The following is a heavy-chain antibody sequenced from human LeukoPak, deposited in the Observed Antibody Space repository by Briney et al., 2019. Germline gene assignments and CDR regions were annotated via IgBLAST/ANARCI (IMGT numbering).Heavy chain of an antibody. Sequence: SVKVSCKASGGTFSSYAISWVRQAPGQGLEWMGGIIPIFGTANYAQKFQGRVTITADESTSTAYMELSSLRSEDTAVYYCASLGLDGSPVGDYWGQGTLVTVSS. CDR3: ASLGLDGSPVGDY. D-gene: IGHD3-10*01. CDR1: GGTFSSYA. CDR2: IIPIFGTA. V-gene: IGHV1-69*13. J-gene: IGHJ4*02.